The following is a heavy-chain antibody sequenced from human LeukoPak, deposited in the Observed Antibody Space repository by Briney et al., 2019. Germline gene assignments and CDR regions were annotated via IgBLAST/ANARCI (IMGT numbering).Heavy chain of an antibody. Sequence: GGSLRLSCAASGFTFSSYWMHWVHQAPGKGLVWVSRINSDGSSTSYADSVKGRFTISRDNAKNTLYLQMNSLRAEDTAVYYCARDGSSGRANAFDIWGQGTMVTVSS. J-gene: IGHJ3*02. V-gene: IGHV3-74*01. CDR3: ARDGSSGRANAFDI. D-gene: IGHD6-19*01. CDR2: INSDGSST. CDR1: GFTFSSYW.